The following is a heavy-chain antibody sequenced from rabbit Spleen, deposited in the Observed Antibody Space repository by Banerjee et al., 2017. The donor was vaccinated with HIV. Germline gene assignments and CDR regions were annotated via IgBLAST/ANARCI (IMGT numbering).Heavy chain of an antibody. CDR2: IFSSSDIT. J-gene: IGHJ6*01. CDR1: GFSFSSSYY. CDR3: ARDTGSSFSSYGMDL. V-gene: IGHV1S45*01. D-gene: IGHD8-1*01. Sequence: QEQLVESGGDLVKPEGSLTLTCTASGFSFSSSYYMYWVRQAPGKGLEWIGCIFSSSDITWYATWAKGRFTISKTSSTTVTLQVTRLTAADTATYFCARDTGSSFSSYGMDLWGQGTLVTVS.